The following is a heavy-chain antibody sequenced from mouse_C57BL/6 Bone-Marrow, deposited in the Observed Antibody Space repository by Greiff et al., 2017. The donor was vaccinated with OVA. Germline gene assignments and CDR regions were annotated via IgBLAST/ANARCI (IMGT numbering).Heavy chain of an antibody. CDR2: INPNNGGT. J-gene: IGHJ3*01. CDR1: GYTFTDYY. V-gene: IGHV1-26*01. D-gene: IGHD2-1*01. Sequence: VQLQQSGPELVKPGASVKISCKASGYTFTDYYMNWVKQSHGKSLEWIGDINPNNGGTSNNQKFKGKATLTVDKSSSTAYMELRSLTSEDSAVYYCTRPNYGNNEGIAYWGQGTLVTVSA. CDR3: TRPNYGNNEGIAY.